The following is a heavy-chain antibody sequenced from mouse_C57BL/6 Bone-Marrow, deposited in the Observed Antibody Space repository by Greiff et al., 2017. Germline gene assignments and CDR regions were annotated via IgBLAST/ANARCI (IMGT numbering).Heavy chain of an antibody. V-gene: IGHV5-4*01. J-gene: IGHJ2*01. CDR3: ARDRYSYYYGSSLYFDY. CDR1: GFTFSSYA. Sequence: EVNLVESGGGLVKPGGSLKLSCAASGFTFSSYAMSWVRQTPEKRLEWVATISDGGSYTYYPDNVKGRFTISRDNAKNNLYLQMSHLKSEDTAMYYCARDRYSYYYGSSLYFDYWGQGTTLTVSS. CDR2: ISDGGSYT. D-gene: IGHD1-1*01.